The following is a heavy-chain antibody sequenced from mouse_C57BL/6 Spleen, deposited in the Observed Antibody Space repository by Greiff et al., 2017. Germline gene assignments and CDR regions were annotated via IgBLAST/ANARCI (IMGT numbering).Heavy chain of an antibody. CDR3: AREDY. Sequence: VQLQQPGAELVKPGASVKLSCKASGYTFTSYWMQWVKQRPGQGLEWIGEIDPSDSYTNYNQKFKGKATLTVDTSSSPAYMQLSSRTSADSAVYYCAREDYWGQGTTLTVSS. CDR1: GYTFTSYW. V-gene: IGHV1-50*01. CDR2: IDPSDSYT. J-gene: IGHJ2*01.